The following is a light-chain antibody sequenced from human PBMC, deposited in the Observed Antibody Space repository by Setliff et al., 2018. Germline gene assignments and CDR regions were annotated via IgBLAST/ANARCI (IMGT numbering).Light chain of an antibody. CDR2: GVS. J-gene: IGLJ2*01. CDR1: SSDVGSYDL. V-gene: IGLV2-14*03. Sequence: QSVLTQPASVSGSPGQSITISCSGTSSDVGSYDLVSWYQQHPGKAPKLIIYGVSDRPSGVSSRFSGSKSGNTAYLTISGLQTEDEADYYCLSYTSETTHALFAGGTKVTV. CDR3: LSYTSETTHAL.